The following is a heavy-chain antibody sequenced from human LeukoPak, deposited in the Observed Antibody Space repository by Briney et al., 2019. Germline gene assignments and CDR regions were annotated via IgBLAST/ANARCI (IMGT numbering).Heavy chain of an antibody. CDR3: ARDITMVRGVPPGY. CDR1: GYTFTGYG. V-gene: IGHV1-18*01. J-gene: IGHJ4*02. Sequence: ASVKVSCKASGYTFTGYGISWVRQAPGQGLEWMGWISAYNGNTNYAQKLQGRVTMTTDTSTSTAYMELRSLRSDDTAVYYCARDITMVRGVPPGYWGQGTLVTVSS. D-gene: IGHD3-10*01. CDR2: ISAYNGNT.